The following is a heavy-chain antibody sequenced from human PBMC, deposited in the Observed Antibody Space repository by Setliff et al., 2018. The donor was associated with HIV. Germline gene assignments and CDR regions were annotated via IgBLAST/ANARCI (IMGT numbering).Heavy chain of an antibody. J-gene: IGHJ5*02. CDR3: AKGVKFLDP. V-gene: IGHV3-53*01. CDR1: GGSISSSSYY. D-gene: IGHD3-16*01. CDR2: LYGDGRT. Sequence: ETLSLTCTVSGGSISSSSYYWGWIRQPPGKGLEWVSTLYGDGRTFYADSAQGRFTISRDNSNNILFLQMNSLLAEDTAVYYCAKGVKFLDPWGQGTLVTVSS.